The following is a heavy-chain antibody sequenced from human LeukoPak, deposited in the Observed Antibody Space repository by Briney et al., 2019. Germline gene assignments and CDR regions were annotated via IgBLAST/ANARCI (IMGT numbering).Heavy chain of an antibody. CDR3: ARRLSLRFDAFAV. CDR2: ISGSGGSA. V-gene: IGHV3-23*01. D-gene: IGHD3-3*01. Sequence: GGSLRLSCAASGFTFSSYAMSWVRQAPGKGLEWVSAISGSGGSAYYADSVKGRFTISRDTSKNTLLLQMNSLRADDTALYFCARRLSLRFDAFAVWGPGTVVTVSS. J-gene: IGHJ3*01. CDR1: GFTFSSYA.